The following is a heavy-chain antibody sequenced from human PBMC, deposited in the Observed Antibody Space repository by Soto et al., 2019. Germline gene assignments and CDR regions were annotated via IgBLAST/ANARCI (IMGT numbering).Heavy chain of an antibody. CDR2: IWYDGSNT. CDR1: GFTFSSYG. V-gene: IGHV3-33*01. J-gene: IGHJ4*02. D-gene: IGHD6-13*01. CDR3: ARDQLYSSSWFDY. Sequence: QVQLVESGGGVVQPGGSLRLSCAASGFTFSSYGMHWVRQAPGKGLDWVAVIWYDGSNTYYADSVKGRFTISRDNSKNTVYLQMNSLRAEDTAVYYCARDQLYSSSWFDYWGQGTLVTVSS.